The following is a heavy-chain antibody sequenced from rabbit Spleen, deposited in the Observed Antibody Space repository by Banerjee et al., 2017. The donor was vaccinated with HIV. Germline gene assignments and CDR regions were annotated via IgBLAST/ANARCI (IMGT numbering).Heavy chain of an antibody. J-gene: IGHJ3*01. CDR3: ARDVDTIYFRFSL. V-gene: IGHV1S45*01. D-gene: IGHD1-1*01. CDR2: MNTATGKA. CDR1: GFSFSDRDV. Sequence: QEQLVESGGGLVQPEGSLTLTCKASGFSFSDRDVMCWVRQAPGKGLEWIACMNTATGKAVYANWAKGRFAISKTSSTTVTLQLNSLTAADTATYFCARDVDTIYFRFSLWGQGTLVTVS.